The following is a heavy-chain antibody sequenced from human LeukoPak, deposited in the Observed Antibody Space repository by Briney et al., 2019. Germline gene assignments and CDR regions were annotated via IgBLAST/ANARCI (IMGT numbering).Heavy chain of an antibody. CDR3: ARPVVAATTPDTFDI. D-gene: IGHD2-15*01. Sequence: GGSLRLSCAASGFTFSDYYMSWIRQAPGKGLEWVSYISSGGGTIYYADSVKGRFTMSRDNAKNSLYLQMNSLRAEDTAVYCCARPVVAATTPDTFDIWGQGTMVTVSS. CDR2: ISSGGGTI. V-gene: IGHV3-11*04. J-gene: IGHJ3*02. CDR1: GFTFSDYY.